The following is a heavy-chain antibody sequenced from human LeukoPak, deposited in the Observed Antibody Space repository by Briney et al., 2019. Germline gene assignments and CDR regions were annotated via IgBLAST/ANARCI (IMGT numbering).Heavy chain of an antibody. J-gene: IGHJ6*02. Sequence: PSGTLSLTCAVYGGSFSGYYWSWIRQPPGKGLEWIGEINHSGSTNYNPSLKSRVTISVDTSKNQFSLKLSSVTAADTAVYYCARYSSVPSYYYYYGMDVWGQGTTVTVSS. CDR2: INHSGST. CDR3: ARYSSVPSYYYYYGMDV. V-gene: IGHV4-34*01. D-gene: IGHD5-18*01. CDR1: GGSFSGYY.